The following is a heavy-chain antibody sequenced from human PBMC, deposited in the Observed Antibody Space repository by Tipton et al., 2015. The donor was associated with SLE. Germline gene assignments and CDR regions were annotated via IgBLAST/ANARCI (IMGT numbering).Heavy chain of an antibody. D-gene: IGHD6-6*01. CDR2: MSYDGSNK. CDR3: ARDGTEYSSSFYYYYMDV. V-gene: IGHV3-30-3*01. CDR1: KFPFSRYS. J-gene: IGHJ6*03. Sequence: SLRLSCSASKFPFSRYSIHWVRQAPGKGLEWVAVMSYDGSNKYYADSVRGRFTVSRDTSKNTLYLQMDSLRVEDTAVYYCARDGTEYSSSFYYYYMDVWGKGSTVTVSS.